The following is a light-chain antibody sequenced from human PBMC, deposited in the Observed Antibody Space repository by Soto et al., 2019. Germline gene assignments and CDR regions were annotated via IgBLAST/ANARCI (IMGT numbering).Light chain of an antibody. J-gene: IGKJ4*01. CDR2: GAS. CDR1: QSVGNSW. Sequence: EIVLTQSLDTVSLSPGERATLSCRASQSVGNSWLAWYQQKPGQAPRLLIYGASRRAAGISDRFSGSGSGTDFTLTINRLEPEDFAVYYCQQYGSFVTFGGGTKVEIK. V-gene: IGKV3-20*01. CDR3: QQYGSFVT.